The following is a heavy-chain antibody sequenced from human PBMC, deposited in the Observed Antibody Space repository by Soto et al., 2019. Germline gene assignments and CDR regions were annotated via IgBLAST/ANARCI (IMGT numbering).Heavy chain of an antibody. V-gene: IGHV4-31*03. Sequence: SETLSLTCTVSGGSISSGGYYWSWIRQHPGKGLEWIGYIYYSGSTYYNPSLKSRVTISVDTSKNQFSLKLSSVTAADAAVYYCARDGGWNYARDYYGMDVWGQGTTVTVS. D-gene: IGHD1-7*01. CDR2: IYYSGST. J-gene: IGHJ6*02. CDR1: GGSISSGGYY. CDR3: ARDGGWNYARDYYGMDV.